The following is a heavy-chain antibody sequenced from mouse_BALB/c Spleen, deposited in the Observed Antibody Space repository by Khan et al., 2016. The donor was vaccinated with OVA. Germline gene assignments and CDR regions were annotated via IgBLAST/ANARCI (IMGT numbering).Heavy chain of an antibody. J-gene: IGHJ4*01. CDR1: GYTFTNFG. CDR2: INTYTGEP. D-gene: IGHD2-10*01. V-gene: IGHV9-3-1*01. Sequence: QLVQSGPELNKPGETVKISCKASGYTFTNFGMNWVKQAPGKGLKWMGWINTYTGEPTYADDFKGRFAFSLETSASTVYLQINNLKNEDTATYFCARPPYFSYVMVYWGQGTSVTVSS. CDR3: ARPPYFSYVMVY.